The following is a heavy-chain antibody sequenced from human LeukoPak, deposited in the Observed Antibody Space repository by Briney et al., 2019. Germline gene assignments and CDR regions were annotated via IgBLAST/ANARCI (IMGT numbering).Heavy chain of an antibody. V-gene: IGHV4-39*07. D-gene: IGHD3-10*01. J-gene: IGHJ4*02. CDR2: INHSGST. Sequence: SETLSLTCTVSGGSISSSSYYWGWIRQPPGKGLEGIGEINHSGSTNSNPSLKSRVTISVDTSKNQFSLKLSSVTAADTAVYYCARGKRTAYGSGSRFDYWGQGTLVTVSS. CDR3: ARGKRTAYGSGSRFDY. CDR1: GGSISSSSYY.